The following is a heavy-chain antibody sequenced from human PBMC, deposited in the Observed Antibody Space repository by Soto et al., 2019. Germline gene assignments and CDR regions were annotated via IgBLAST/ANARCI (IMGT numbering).Heavy chain of an antibody. V-gene: IGHV2-5*02. CDR1: GFSFRTSGVG. D-gene: IGHD3-3*01. J-gene: IGHJ1*01. CDR2: IYWDDDR. Sequence: QVTLKESGPTQVKPTQTLTLTCTFSGFSFRTSGVGVGWIRQPPGKALDWLALIYWDDDRRYSSSLKDRLTIAKDHYKAPVVLTRTNVDTAATGTYYCAQRWGGYGVVTPFKCWGQGGPGSVS. CDR3: AQRWGGYGVVTPFKC.